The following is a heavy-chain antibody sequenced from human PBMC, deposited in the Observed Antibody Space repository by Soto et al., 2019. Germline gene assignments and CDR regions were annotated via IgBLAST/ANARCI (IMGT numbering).Heavy chain of an antibody. CDR2: ISTYNGDT. D-gene: IGHD2-15*01. CDR1: GYTFSTSG. Sequence: QVQLVQSGAEVRKPGASVKVSCKASGYTFSTSGMSWLRQAPGQGLEWMGRISTYNGDTNDAPKFEDRVTMTSDTSTSTVYMELRSLRSDDTAVYYCARAGAAAYYYYGMDVWGQWTRVTVSS. CDR3: ARAGAAAYYYYGMDV. V-gene: IGHV1-18*01. J-gene: IGHJ6*02.